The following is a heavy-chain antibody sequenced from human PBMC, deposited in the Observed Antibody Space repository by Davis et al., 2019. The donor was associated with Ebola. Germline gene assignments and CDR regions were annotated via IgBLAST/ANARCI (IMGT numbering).Heavy chain of an antibody. V-gene: IGHV1-2*02. CDR1: GYTFTDYN. Sequence: ASVKVSCKASGYTFTDYNMHWVRQAPGQGLEWMGGINPISGDTNYAEKFQGRVTMTRDTSISTVYMELSRLRSDDTAVYYCARDLSYSYYYHYYGMDVWGQGTTVTVSS. D-gene: IGHD3-10*01. J-gene: IGHJ6*02. CDR2: INPISGDT. CDR3: ARDLSYSYYYHYYGMDV.